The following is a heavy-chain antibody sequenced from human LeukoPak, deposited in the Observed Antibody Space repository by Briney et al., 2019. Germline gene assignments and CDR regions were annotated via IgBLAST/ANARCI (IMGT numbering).Heavy chain of an antibody. Sequence: PSETLSLTCTVSVGSISSSIYYWGWIRQPPGKGLEWIGSIYYSGSTYYNPSLKSRVTVSVDTSKNQFSLNLSSVTAADTAVYYCAPSTSGWELPDYWGQGTLVTISS. CDR2: IYYSGST. CDR1: VGSISSSIYY. J-gene: IGHJ4*02. CDR3: APSTSGWELPDY. V-gene: IGHV4-39*01. D-gene: IGHD2-15*01.